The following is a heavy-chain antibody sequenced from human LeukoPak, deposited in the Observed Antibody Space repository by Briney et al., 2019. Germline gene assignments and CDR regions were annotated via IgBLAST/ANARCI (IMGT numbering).Heavy chain of an antibody. CDR2: ISWNSGSI. V-gene: IGHV3-9*01. Sequence: PGRSLRLSCAASGFTFDDYAMHWVRQAPGKGLEWVSGISWNSGSIGYADSVKGRFTISRDNAKNSLYLQMNSLRAEDTALYYCVGYYDSSGYYYERYWGQGTLVTVSS. CDR1: GFTFDDYA. J-gene: IGHJ4*02. D-gene: IGHD3-22*01. CDR3: VGYYDSSGYYYERY.